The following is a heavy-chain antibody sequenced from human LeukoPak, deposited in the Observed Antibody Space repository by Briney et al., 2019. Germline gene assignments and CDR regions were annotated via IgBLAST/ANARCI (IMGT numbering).Heavy chain of an antibody. Sequence: GGSLRLSCAASGFTFSSYVMHWVRQPPGKGLEWVAFIRHDGSDEYYADSVKSRFSISRDNSKNTLSLQMNSLRAEDTAVYYCAKVHIQLWLTGFDSWGQGTLVTVSS. CDR2: IRHDGSDE. J-gene: IGHJ4*02. CDR3: AKVHIQLWLTGFDS. CDR1: GFTFSSYV. V-gene: IGHV3-30*02. D-gene: IGHD5-18*01.